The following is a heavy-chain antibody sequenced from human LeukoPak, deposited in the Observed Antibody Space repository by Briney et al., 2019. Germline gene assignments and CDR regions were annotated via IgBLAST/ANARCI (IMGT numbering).Heavy chain of an antibody. CDR1: GESMRAGGYY. J-gene: IGHJ3*02. V-gene: IGHV4-31*03. D-gene: IGHD3-16*01. CDR3: ARGDGSHSYAKGFDI. Sequence: SQTLSLTCSVSGESMRAGGYYWTWIRQHPGKGLEWIGYIYYSGSTYYNPSLKDRISMSVDTSNNRFSVKLTAVTAADTAVYFCARGDGSHSYAKGFDIWGQGTLVTVSS. CDR2: IYYSGST.